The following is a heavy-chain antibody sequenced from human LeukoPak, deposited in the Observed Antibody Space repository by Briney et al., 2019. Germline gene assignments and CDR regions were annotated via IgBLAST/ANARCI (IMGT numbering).Heavy chain of an antibody. Sequence: GASVKVSCKASGYTFTSYDINWVRQATGQGLEWMGWMNPNSGNTGYAQKFQGRVTMTRDTSTSTVYMELSSLRSEDTAVYYCARARGLTQIDYGDSHEFYYYYYYGMDVWGQGTTVTVSS. CDR2: MNPNSGNT. CDR3: ARARGLTQIDYGDSHEFYYYYYYGMDV. CDR1: GYTFTSYD. J-gene: IGHJ6*02. V-gene: IGHV1-8*01. D-gene: IGHD4-17*01.